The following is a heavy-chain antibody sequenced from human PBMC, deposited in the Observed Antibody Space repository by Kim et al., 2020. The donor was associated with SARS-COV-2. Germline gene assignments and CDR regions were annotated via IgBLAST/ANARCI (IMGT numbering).Heavy chain of an antibody. D-gene: IGHD3-10*01. V-gene: IGHV3-23*01. J-gene: IGHJ4*02. Sequence: GGSLRLSCVGSGFTFSSYAMTWVRLAPEKGLEWVSSISAGGGRKYNADSVKGRFTISRDNSKSTLYLQMSTLRAEDTALYYCAKDRQLIQGEYFDYWGQGTLVTVSS. CDR2: ISAGGGRK. CDR1: GFTFSSYA. CDR3: AKDRQLIQGEYFDY.